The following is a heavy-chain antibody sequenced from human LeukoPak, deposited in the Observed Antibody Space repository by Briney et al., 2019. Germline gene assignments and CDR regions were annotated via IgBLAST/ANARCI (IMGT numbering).Heavy chain of an antibody. CDR2: MNQDGSEK. CDR3: ARGGELLRPADY. D-gene: IGHD1-26*01. V-gene: IGHV3-7*01. CDR1: GFTFSNYW. J-gene: IGHJ4*02. Sequence: TGGSLRLSCAASGFTFSNYWMSWVRQAPGKGLEWVANMNQDGSEKYYVDSVKGRFTISRDNAKNSLYLQMNNLRAEDTAVYYCARGGELLRPADYWGQGNLVTVSS.